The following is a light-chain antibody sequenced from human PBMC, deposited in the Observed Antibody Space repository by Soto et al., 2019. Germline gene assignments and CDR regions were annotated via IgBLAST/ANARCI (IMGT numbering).Light chain of an antibody. Sequence: DIQMTQSPSSLSASVGDTVTITCRASQSISVHLNWYQQKPGKVPKLLIYAASNLQSGVPSSFSGSGSETDFAPTISSLKPEVFATYYLQQSYIPPYAFGQGTKLQIK. CDR3: QQSYIPPYA. J-gene: IGKJ2*01. CDR1: QSISVH. V-gene: IGKV1-39*01. CDR2: AAS.